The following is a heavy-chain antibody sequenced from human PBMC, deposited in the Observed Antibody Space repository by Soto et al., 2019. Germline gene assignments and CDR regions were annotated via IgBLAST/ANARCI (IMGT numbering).Heavy chain of an antibody. V-gene: IGHV1-69*13. Sequence: SVKVSFKSFGGCFSNLGISLVRQAPGQGLEWMGGIVPVFGRPNYAQRFRGRLTITADESTSTGYMELISLRSDDTAVYYCATEGSGYNFWGQGTQVTVSS. J-gene: IGHJ4*02. D-gene: IGHD5-12*01. CDR2: IVPVFGRP. CDR3: ATEGSGYNF. CDR1: GGCFSNLG.